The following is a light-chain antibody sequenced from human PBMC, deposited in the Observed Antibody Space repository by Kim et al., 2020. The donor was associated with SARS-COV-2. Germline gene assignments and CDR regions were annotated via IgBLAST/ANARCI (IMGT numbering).Light chain of an antibody. Sequence: SSELTQDPAASVALGQTVRITCQGDSLRSYYTTWYQQKPGQAPIVVVYGKNNRPSGIPDRFSGSSSGNTASLTITGTQAGDEADYYCNSRDNNDNVLFGGGTRLTVL. CDR2: GKN. CDR3: NSRDNNDNVL. J-gene: IGLJ2*01. V-gene: IGLV3-19*01. CDR1: SLRSYY.